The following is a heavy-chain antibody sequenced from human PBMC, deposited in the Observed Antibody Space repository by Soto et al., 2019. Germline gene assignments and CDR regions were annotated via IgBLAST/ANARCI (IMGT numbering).Heavy chain of an antibody. J-gene: IGHJ4*02. V-gene: IGHV4-59*01. CDR2: IYYSGST. CDR1: GVSISSYY. Sequence: SETLSLTCTVSGVSISSYYWSWIRQPPGKGLEWIGYIYYSGSTNYNPSLKSRATISVDTSKNQFSLKLSSVTAADTAVYYCASYCGGDCAFDYWGQGTLVTVSS. D-gene: IGHD2-21*02. CDR3: ASYCGGDCAFDY.